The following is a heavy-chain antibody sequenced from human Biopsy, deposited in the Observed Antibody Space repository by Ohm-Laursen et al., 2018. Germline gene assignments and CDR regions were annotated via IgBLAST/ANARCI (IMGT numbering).Heavy chain of an antibody. CDR2: INPNNDNT. J-gene: IGHJ4*02. Sequence: SSVKVSCKASGYTFTSYYLHWVRQAPGQGLEWMGRINPNNDNTAYAQKFQGRITMTKDTSTGTVYMDLSSLTFDDSAVYYCARGPRGLVVITTTVLYFDYWGQGNLVTVSS. V-gene: IGHV1-46*01. CDR3: ARGPRGLVVITTTVLYFDY. CDR1: GYTFTSYY. D-gene: IGHD3-22*01.